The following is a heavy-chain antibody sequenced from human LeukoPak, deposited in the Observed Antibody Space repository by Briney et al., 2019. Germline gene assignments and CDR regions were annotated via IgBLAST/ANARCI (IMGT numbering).Heavy chain of an antibody. CDR2: IYHSGST. CDR1: GVSISSGGYS. D-gene: IGHD1-26*01. Sequence: SSETLSLTCAVSGVSISSGGYSWSWIRQPPGKGLEWIGYIYHSGSTNYNPSLKSRVTISVDTSKNQFSLKLSSVTAADTAVYYCARVRWELFQHWGQGTLVTVSS. CDR3: ARVRWELFQH. J-gene: IGHJ1*01. V-gene: IGHV4-30-2*01.